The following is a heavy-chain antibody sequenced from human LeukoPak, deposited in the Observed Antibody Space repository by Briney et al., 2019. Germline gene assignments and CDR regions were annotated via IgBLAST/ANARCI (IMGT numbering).Heavy chain of an antibody. V-gene: IGHV3-23*01. D-gene: IGHD5-18*01. J-gene: IGHJ4*02. Sequence: GGSLRLSCAASGFSFSSYAMNWVRQAPGKGLEWVSTISGSGDNTYYTDSVKGRFTIPRDNAKNTLYLQMNSLRAEDTAVYFCVNGYTYGQYWGQGTLVTVSS. CDR3: VNGYTYGQY. CDR1: GFSFSSYA. CDR2: ISGSGDNT.